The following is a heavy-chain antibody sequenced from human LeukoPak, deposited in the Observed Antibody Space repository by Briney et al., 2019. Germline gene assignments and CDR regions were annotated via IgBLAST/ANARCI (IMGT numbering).Heavy chain of an antibody. CDR2: IRGKAYGGTT. J-gene: IGHJ4*02. Sequence: GSLRLSCTASGFTFGDDAVSWFRQAPGEGLEWAGFIRGKAYGGTTEYAASVKGRFTISRDDSKSIAYLQMNSLRTEDTAVYYCSRYGGNGSDYWGQGTLVTVSS. CDR1: GFTFGDDA. CDR3: SRYGGNGSDY. D-gene: IGHD4-23*01. V-gene: IGHV3-49*03.